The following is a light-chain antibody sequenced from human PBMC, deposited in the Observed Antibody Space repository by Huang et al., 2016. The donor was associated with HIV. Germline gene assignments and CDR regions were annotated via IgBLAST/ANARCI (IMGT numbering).Light chain of an antibody. J-gene: IGKJ4*01. CDR2: WAS. V-gene: IGKV4-1*01. CDR3: QQYYHNPLT. CDR1: QSLFFSSNNRSY. Sequence: DIVMTQSPDSLAVSLGERATINCRSSQSLFFSSNNRSYLAWYQKKPGQPPKLVISWASARESGVPDRFSGSGSETHFTLTISSLQAEDVAVYYCQQYYHNPLTFGGGTKVEI.